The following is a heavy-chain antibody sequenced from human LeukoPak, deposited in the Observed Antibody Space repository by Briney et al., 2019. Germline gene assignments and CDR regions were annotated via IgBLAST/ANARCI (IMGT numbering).Heavy chain of an antibody. Sequence: SETLSLTCTVSGGSISSSSYYWGWIRQPPGKGLEWIGSIYYSGSTYYNPSLKSRVTISVDTSKNQFSLKLSSVTAADTAVYYCARDRSGWWVPWFDPWGQGTLVTVSS. CDR3: ARDRSGWWVPWFDP. CDR2: IYYSGST. CDR1: GGSISSSSYY. D-gene: IGHD6-19*01. V-gene: IGHV4-39*07. J-gene: IGHJ5*02.